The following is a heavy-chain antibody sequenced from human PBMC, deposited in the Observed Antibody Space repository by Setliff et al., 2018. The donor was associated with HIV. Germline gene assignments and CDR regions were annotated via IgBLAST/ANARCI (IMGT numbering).Heavy chain of an antibody. CDR3: ARRRSSGWYHYFDY. CDR2: IYHSGST. CDR1: GYSISSGYY. V-gene: IGHV4-38-2*02. J-gene: IGHJ4*02. Sequence: PSETLSLTCTVSGYSISSGYYWGWIRQPPGKGLEWIGSIYHSGSTYYNPSLKSRVTISVDTSKNQFSPKLSSVTAADTAVYYCARRRSSGWYHYFDYWGRGTLVTVSS. D-gene: IGHD6-19*01.